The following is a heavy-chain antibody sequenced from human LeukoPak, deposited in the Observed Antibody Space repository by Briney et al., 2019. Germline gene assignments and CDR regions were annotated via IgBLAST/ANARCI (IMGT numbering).Heavy chain of an antibody. J-gene: IGHJ4*02. V-gene: IGHV1-46*01. D-gene: IGHD6-19*01. CDR2: INPSGGST. CDR3: AAAIAVAGATSPLVY. Sequence: ASVKVSCKASGYTFTSYYMHWVRQAPGQGIEWMGIINPSGGSTSYAQKFQGRVTMTRDTSTSTVYMELSSLRSEDTAVYYCAAAIAVAGATSPLVYWGQGTLVTVSS. CDR1: GYTFTSYY.